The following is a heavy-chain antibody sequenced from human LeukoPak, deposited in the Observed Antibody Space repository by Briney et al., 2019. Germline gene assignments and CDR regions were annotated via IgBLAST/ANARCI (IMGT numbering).Heavy chain of an antibody. CDR1: GGSISSYY. D-gene: IGHD3-16*01. V-gene: IGHV4-59*01. J-gene: IGHJ4*02. Sequence: SETLSLTCTVSGGSISSYYWSWIRQPPGKGPEWIGYIYYSGSTNYNPSLKSRVTISVDTSKNQFSLKLSSVTAADTAVYYCARSSAYYDYVWGSYRPRYYFDCWGQGTLVTVSS. CDR3: ARSSAYYDYVWGSYRPRYYFDC. CDR2: IYYSGST.